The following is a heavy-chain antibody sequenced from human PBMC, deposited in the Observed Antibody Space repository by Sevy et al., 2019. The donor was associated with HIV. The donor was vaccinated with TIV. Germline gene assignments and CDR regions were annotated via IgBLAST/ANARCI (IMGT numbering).Heavy chain of an antibody. D-gene: IGHD1-26*01. J-gene: IGHJ4*02. CDR3: ARDIGAGSNSETSSPPFFFYYFDS. V-gene: IGHV3-9*01. Sequence: SLKISCAASGLSLDDYAMHWVRQSSGKGLEWVAGISWNSGSIGDADSVKGRFTISRDNARNTLYLQMNNMRSEDTALYYCARDIGAGSNSETSSPPFFFYYFDSWRQGTLVTVSS. CDR1: GLSLDDYA. CDR2: ISWNSGSI.